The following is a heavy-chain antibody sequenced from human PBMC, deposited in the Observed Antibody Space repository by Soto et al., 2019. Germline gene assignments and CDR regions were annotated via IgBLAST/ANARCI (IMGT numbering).Heavy chain of an antibody. CDR1: GYTFTSYA. V-gene: IGHV1-3*05. J-gene: IGHJ6*02. Sequence: QVQLVQSGAEEKKPGASVKVSCKASGYTFTSYAMHLVRQATGQRLEWMGWINAGNGNTKYSQKFQGRVTITRDTSASTAYMERSSLRSEDTAVYYCARDPSYYGMDVWGQGTTVTVSS. CDR3: ARDPSYYGMDV. CDR2: INAGNGNT.